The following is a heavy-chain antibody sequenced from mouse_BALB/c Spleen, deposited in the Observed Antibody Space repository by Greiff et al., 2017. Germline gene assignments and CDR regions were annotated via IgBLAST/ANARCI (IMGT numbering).Heavy chain of an antibody. V-gene: IGHV1S29*02. CDR2: IYPYNGGT. D-gene: IGHD2-3*01. CDR3: APYDGYYGYAMDY. Sequence: EVQLQQSGPELVKPGASVKISCKASGYTFTDYNMHWVKQSHGKSLEWIGYIYPYNGGTGYNQKFKSKATLTVDNSSSTAYMELRSLTSEDSAVYYCAPYDGYYGYAMDYWGQGTSVTVSS. J-gene: IGHJ4*01. CDR1: GYTFTDYN.